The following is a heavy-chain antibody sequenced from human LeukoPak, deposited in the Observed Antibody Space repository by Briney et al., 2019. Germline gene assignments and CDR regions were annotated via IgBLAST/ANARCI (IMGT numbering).Heavy chain of an antibody. D-gene: IGHD4-17*01. CDR2: IYYSGST. V-gene: IGHV4-39*07. CDR3: ARERRGLNLRSDHFDY. J-gene: IGHJ4*02. CDR1: GGSISSSSYY. Sequence: SETLSLTCTVSGGSISSSSYYRGWIRQPPGKGLEWIGSIYYSGSTYYNPSLKSRVTISVDTSKNQFSLKPSSVTAADTAVYYCARERRGLNLRSDHFDYWGQGTLVTVSS.